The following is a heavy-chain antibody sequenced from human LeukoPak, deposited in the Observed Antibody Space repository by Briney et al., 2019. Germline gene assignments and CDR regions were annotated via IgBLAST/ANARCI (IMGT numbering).Heavy chain of an antibody. J-gene: IGHJ4*02. CDR1: GGSFSGYY. D-gene: IGHD1-14*01. V-gene: IGHV3-11*01. Sequence: LSLTCAVYGGSFSGYYWSWIRQVPGKGLEWISYITSTGSTTYYADSLKGRLTISRDTAKSFVYLQMNSLRADDTAVYYCARRTVITPGGFDYWGQGTLVTVSS. CDR2: ITSTGSTT. CDR3: ARRTVITPGGFDY.